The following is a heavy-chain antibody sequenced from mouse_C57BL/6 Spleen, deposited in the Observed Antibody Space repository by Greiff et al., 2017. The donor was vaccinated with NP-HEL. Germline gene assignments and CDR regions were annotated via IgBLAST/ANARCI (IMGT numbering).Heavy chain of an antibody. CDR2: IYPGDGDT. J-gene: IGHJ1*03. Sequence: VQLQESGAELVKPGASVKISCKASGYAFSSYWMNWVKQRPGKCLEWIGQIYPGDGDTNYNGKFKGKATLTADKSSSTAYMQLSSLTSEDSAVYFCARSDGSSYEYFDVWGTGTTGTVSS. CDR1: GYAFSSYW. V-gene: IGHV1-80*01. D-gene: IGHD1-1*01. CDR3: ARSDGSSYEYFDV.